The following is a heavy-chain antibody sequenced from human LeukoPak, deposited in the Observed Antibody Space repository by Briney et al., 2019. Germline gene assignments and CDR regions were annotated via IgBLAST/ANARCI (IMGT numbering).Heavy chain of an antibody. D-gene: IGHD3-16*01. CDR3: TRFYDTNSFDY. Sequence: SQTLSLTCAISGDSVSGSSVAWNWIRQSPSRGLEWLGRTYYRSKWVVDYAESLKGRITINADTSKNQLSLQLHSVTPEDTAIYYCTRFYDTNSFDYWGQGTLVTVSS. J-gene: IGHJ4*02. CDR1: GDSVSGSSVA. V-gene: IGHV6-1*01. CDR2: TYYRSKWVV.